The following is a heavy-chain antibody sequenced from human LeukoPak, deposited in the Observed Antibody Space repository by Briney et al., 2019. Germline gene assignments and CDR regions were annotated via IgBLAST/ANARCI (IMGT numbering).Heavy chain of an antibody. CDR2: IYSGSST. D-gene: IGHD5-18*01. Sequence: GGSLRLSCAASGFTFSSYGMHWVRQAPGKGLEWVAVIYSGSSTDYADSVKGRFTISRDNSQNTLYLQMNRLRAEDTAVYYCARGSTAMAQGWAHDAFDIWGQGTMVTVSS. V-gene: IGHV3-66*01. J-gene: IGHJ3*02. CDR1: GFTFSSYG. CDR3: ARGSTAMAQGWAHDAFDI.